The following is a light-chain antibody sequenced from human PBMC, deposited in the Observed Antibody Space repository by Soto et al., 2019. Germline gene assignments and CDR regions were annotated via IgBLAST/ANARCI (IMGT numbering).Light chain of an antibody. V-gene: IGKV3-15*01. J-gene: IGKJ5*01. CDR2: ATS. Sequence: EIVMTQSPATLSVSPGERATLSCRTSQRVSNNLAWYQQRPGRSPRLLICATSTRATGSPARLSGRGSGTEFALTVSSLHSEDFAGYYCQEYDNWPPPFGQGTRLEIK. CDR3: QEYDNWPPP. CDR1: QRVSNN.